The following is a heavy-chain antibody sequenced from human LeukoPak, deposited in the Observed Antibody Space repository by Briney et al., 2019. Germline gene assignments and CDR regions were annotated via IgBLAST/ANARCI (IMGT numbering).Heavy chain of an antibody. CDR1: GFTFSSYA. D-gene: IGHD3-3*01. V-gene: IGHV3-30*04. Sequence: GGSLRLSCAAPGFTFSSYAMHWVRQAPGKGLEWVAVISYDGSNKYYADSVKGRFTISRDNSKNTLYLQMNSLRAEDTAVYYCARGSYDFWSGYYTIDYWGQGTLVTVSS. CDR2: ISYDGSNK. J-gene: IGHJ4*02. CDR3: ARGSYDFWSGYYTIDY.